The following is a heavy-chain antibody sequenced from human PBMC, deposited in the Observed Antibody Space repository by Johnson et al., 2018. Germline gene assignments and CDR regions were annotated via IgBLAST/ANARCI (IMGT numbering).Heavy chain of an antibody. J-gene: IGHJ6*03. Sequence: VQLVESRGGLVQPGGSLRLSCAASGFTFRSYSMNWVRQAPGKGLEWVSYISSSSSTLYSAASVKGRFTLSRNNAKNSLYLQMNSLRAEDTAVYYCARGLEYYYYYMDVWGKGTTVTVSS. CDR2: ISSSSSTL. V-gene: IGHV3-48*01. CDR1: GFTFRSYS. D-gene: IGHD1-1*01. CDR3: ARGLEYYYYYMDV.